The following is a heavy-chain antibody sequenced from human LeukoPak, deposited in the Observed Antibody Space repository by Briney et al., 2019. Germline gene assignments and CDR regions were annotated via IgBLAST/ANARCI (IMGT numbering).Heavy chain of an antibody. J-gene: IGHJ4*02. Sequence: GGSLRLSCAASGFTFSSYAMSWIRQAPGKGLEWVSAISGSGGSTYYADSVKGRFTISRDNSKNTLYLQMNSLRAEDTAVYYCAKDRQQWLAIQLARDYFDYWGQGTLVTVSS. CDR3: AKDRQQWLAIQLARDYFDY. V-gene: IGHV3-23*01. CDR2: ISGSGGST. CDR1: GFTFSSYA. D-gene: IGHD6-19*01.